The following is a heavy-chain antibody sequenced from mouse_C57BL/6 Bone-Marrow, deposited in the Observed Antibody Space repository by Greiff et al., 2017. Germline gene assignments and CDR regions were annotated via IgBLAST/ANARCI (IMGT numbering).Heavy chain of an antibody. CDR1: GYNFTSYD. CDR3: ARDYGSSYWYFDF. V-gene: IGHV1-85*01. J-gene: IGHJ1*03. D-gene: IGHD1-1*01. CDR2: IYPRDGST. Sequence: QVQLQQSGPELVKPGASVKLSCKASGYNFTSYDINWVKQRPGQGLEWIGWIYPRDGSTKYNEKFKGKATLTVDTSSSTAYMELHSLTSEDSAVYFCARDYGSSYWYFDFWGTGTTVTVSS.